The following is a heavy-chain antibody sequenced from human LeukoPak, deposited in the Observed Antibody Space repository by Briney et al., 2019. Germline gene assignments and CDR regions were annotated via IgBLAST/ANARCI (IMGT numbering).Heavy chain of an antibody. CDR1: GYTFTSYG. V-gene: IGHV1-8*02. CDR2: MNPNSGNT. D-gene: IGHD6-13*01. Sequence: GASVKVSCKASGYTFTSYGINWVRQAPGQGLEWMGWMNPNSGNTGYAQKFQGRVTMTRNTSISTAYMELSSLRSEDTAVYYCARGAGSSSWFRGYYGMDVWGQGTTVTVSS. J-gene: IGHJ6*02. CDR3: ARGAGSSSWFRGYYGMDV.